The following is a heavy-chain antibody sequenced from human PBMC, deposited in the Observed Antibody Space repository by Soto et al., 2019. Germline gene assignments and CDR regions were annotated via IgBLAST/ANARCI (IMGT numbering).Heavy chain of an antibody. D-gene: IGHD6-19*01. Sequence: SETLSLTCTVSGAALSSGAYFYTWVRQPPGKGLEWLGYIYYSGGTNYNPSLKSRVTISLDKSKSQFSLRLISVTAADTAVYYCTREQSDDNYFDPWGQGTLVTVSS. V-gene: IGHV4-61*08. CDR2: IYYSGGT. CDR3: TREQSDDNYFDP. CDR1: GAALSSGAYF. J-gene: IGHJ5*02.